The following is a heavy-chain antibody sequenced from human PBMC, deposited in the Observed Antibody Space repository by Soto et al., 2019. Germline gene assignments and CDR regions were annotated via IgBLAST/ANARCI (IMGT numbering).Heavy chain of an antibody. D-gene: IGHD3-10*01. CDR2: INPSGGST. CDR1: GYTFTSYY. J-gene: IGHJ4*02. CDR3: ASDYYGSGSYYRFDY. Sequence: ASVKVSCKASGYTFTSYYMHWVRQAPGQGLEWMGIINPSGGSTSYAQKFQGRVTMTRDTSTSTVYMELSSLRSEDTAVYYCASDYYGSGSYYRFDYWGQGTLVTVSS. V-gene: IGHV1-46*03.